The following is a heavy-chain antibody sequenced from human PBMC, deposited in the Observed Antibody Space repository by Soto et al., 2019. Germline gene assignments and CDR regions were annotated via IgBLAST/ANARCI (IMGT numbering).Heavy chain of an antibody. CDR3: ARKDIVVVVAATGSYYYYYMDV. CDR2: IYSSGST. Sequence: SETLSLTCSVSGASISSSPDYWAWIRQPPGKGLEWIGSIYSSGSTYYNPSLKSRVTISVDKSKNQFSLKLTSVTAADTAVYYCARKDIVVVVAATGSYYYYYMDVWGKGTTVTVSS. V-gene: IGHV4-39*07. CDR1: GASISSSPDY. J-gene: IGHJ6*03. D-gene: IGHD2-15*01.